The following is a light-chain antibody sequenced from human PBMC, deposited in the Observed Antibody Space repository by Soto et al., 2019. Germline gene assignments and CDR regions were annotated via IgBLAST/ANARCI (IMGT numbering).Light chain of an antibody. V-gene: IGKV1-5*03. CDR3: QQYDSYSRT. CDR1: QSISNW. CDR2: KAS. J-gene: IGKJ1*01. Sequence: DIQMTQSPSTLSASVGDRVTITCRASQSISNWLAWHQQKPGKAPKLLIYKASTLDSGVPSRFSGSGSGKEFTLTISSLQPDDFATYYCQQYDSYSRTLGQGTNVDIK.